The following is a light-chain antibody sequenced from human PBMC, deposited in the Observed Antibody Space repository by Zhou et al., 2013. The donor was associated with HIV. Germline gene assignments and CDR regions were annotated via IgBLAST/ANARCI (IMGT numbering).Light chain of an antibody. CDR3: QQSYSTPPT. Sequence: DIQMTQSPSSLSASIGDRVTITCRASQSINTYLNWYQQKPGKAPKLLIYGSSSLQSGVPSRFSGSGSGTEFTLSIGSVQPEDFATYYCQQSYSTPPTFGQGTRLEI. CDR2: GSS. V-gene: IGKV1-39*01. CDR1: QSINTY. J-gene: IGKJ5*01.